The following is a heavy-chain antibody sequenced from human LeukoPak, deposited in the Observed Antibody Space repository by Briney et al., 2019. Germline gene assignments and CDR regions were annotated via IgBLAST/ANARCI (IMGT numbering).Heavy chain of an antibody. CDR1: GFTFSSYG. Sequence: GGSLRLSCAASGFTFSSYGMHWVRQAPGKGLEWVAVISYDGSNKYYADSVKGRFTISRDNSKNTLYLQMNSLRAEDTAVYYCAKEDNCSGGSCSYYYYYYYMDVWGKGTTVTISS. CDR3: AKEDNCSGGSCSYYYYYYYMDV. D-gene: IGHD2-15*01. CDR2: ISYDGSNK. J-gene: IGHJ6*03. V-gene: IGHV3-30*18.